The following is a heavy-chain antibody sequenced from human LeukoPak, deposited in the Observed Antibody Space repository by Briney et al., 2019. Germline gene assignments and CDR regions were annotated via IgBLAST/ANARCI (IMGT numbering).Heavy chain of an antibody. CDR2: IYYSGST. V-gene: IGHV4-39*07. CDR3: ARVLSRYSSGWYKN. Sequence: SETLSLTCTVSGGSISSSSYYWGWIRQPPGKGLEWIGSIYYSGSTYYNPSLKSRVTISVDTSKNRFSLKLSSVTAADTAVYYCARVLSRYSSGWYKNWGQGTLVTVSS. D-gene: IGHD6-19*01. CDR1: GGSISSSSYY. J-gene: IGHJ4*02.